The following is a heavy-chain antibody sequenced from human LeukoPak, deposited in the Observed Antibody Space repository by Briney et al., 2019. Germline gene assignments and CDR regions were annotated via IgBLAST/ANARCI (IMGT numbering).Heavy chain of an antibody. Sequence: GGSLRLSCAASGFTFSSYSMNWVRQAPGKGLEWVSSISSSSSYIYYADSVKGRFTISRDNSKNTLYLQMNSLRAEDTAVYYCAKRPNGAAAGTFGYYYGMDVWGQGTTVTVSS. CDR2: ISSSSSYI. CDR1: GFTFSSYS. D-gene: IGHD6-13*01. CDR3: AKRPNGAAAGTFGYYYGMDV. J-gene: IGHJ6*02. V-gene: IGHV3-21*04.